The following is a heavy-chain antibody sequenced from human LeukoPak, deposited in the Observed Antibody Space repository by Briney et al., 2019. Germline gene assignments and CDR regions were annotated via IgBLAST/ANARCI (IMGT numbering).Heavy chain of an antibody. Sequence: GGSLRLSCVVSGFTFINYGMSWVRQAPGKGLEWVSTIRASGDRTYYAESVKGRFTMSGDKSKNTLYLQMSNLRAEDTAVYHCAVLAVPAVGYWGQGTLVIVSS. J-gene: IGHJ4*02. D-gene: IGHD2-15*01. CDR3: AVLAVPAVGY. V-gene: IGHV3-23*01. CDR1: GFTFINYG. CDR2: IRASGDRT.